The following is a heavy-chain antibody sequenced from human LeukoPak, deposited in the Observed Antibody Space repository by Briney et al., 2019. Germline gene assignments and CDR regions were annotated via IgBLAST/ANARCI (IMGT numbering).Heavy chain of an antibody. Sequence: PGGSLRLSCAASGFTFSSYGMHWVRQAPGKGLEWVAVIWYDGSNKYYADSVKGRFTISRDNSKNTLYLQMNSLRAEDTAVYYCARGLAAAASFYYYGMDVWGRGTTVTVSS. J-gene: IGHJ6*02. CDR1: GFTFSSYG. CDR3: ARGLAAAASFYYYGMDV. V-gene: IGHV3-33*01. D-gene: IGHD6-13*01. CDR2: IWYDGSNK.